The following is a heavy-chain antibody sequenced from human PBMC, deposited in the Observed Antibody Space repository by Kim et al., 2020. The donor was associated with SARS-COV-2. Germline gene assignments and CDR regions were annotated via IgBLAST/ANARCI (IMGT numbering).Heavy chain of an antibody. V-gene: IGHV4-39*01. D-gene: IGHD2-21*02. CDR3: ARHFLFGVVTGMIFLDF. J-gene: IGHJ4*02. Sequence: SLESRVTIPIDTSKNQFSLKLTSVTAADTAVYYCARHFLFGVVTGMIFLDFWGQGALVTVSS.